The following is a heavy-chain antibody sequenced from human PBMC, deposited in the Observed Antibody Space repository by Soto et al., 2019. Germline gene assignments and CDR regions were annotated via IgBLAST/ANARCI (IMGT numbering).Heavy chain of an antibody. CDR1: GYTFSNYY. D-gene: IGHD2-21*02. J-gene: IGHJ4*02. Sequence: GASVKVSCKASGYTFSNYYMNWVRQAPGQGLEWMGVIDPSGGRTNYAQKFQGRVTMTRDTSTSTVYMEVSSLRSEDTAVYYCARLLSPYCGGDCYSGFDHWGQRTQVTGSS. CDR3: ARLLSPYCGGDCYSGFDH. CDR2: IDPSGGRT. V-gene: IGHV1-46*01.